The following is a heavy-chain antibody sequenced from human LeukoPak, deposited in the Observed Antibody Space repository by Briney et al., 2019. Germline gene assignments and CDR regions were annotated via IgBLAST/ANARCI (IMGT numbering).Heavy chain of an antibody. CDR1: GGSISSTTDY. D-gene: IGHD1-20*01. CDR2: IDYNVDT. V-gene: IGHV4-39*01. J-gene: IGHJ5*02. CDR3: ARRNWNPRWFDP. Sequence: SETPSLTCTVSGGSISSTTDYWGWIRQPPGKGLEWIGNIDYNVDTFYNPSLKSRVTISVDTSRNKFSLNLKSVTASDTAVYYCARRNWNPRWFDPWGQGSLVT.